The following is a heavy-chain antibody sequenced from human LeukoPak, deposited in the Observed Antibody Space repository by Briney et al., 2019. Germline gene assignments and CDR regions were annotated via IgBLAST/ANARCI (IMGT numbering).Heavy chain of an antibody. D-gene: IGHD6-19*01. J-gene: IGHJ4*02. V-gene: IGHV3-48*03. CDR3: ARVSVAYY. CDR1: GFTLSSYE. CDR2: ISSSGSTI. Sequence: QSGGSLRLSCAASGFTLSSYEMNWVRQAPGKGLEWVSYISSSGSTIYYADSVKGRFTISRDNAKNSLYLQMNSLRAEDTAVYYCARVSVAYYWGQGTLVTVSS.